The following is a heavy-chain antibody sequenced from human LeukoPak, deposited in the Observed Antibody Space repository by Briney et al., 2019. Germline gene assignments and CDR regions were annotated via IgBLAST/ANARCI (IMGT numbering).Heavy chain of an antibody. CDR3: ARNALGELITFDY. D-gene: IGHD3-16*01. CDR2: ISSSGSTI. CDR1: GFTFSSYE. J-gene: IGHJ4*02. Sequence: GGSLRLCCAASGFTFSSYEMNWVRQAPGKGLEWVSYISSSGSTIYYADSVKGRFTISRDNAKNSLYLQMNSLRAEDTAVYYCARNALGELITFDYWGQGTLVTVSS. V-gene: IGHV3-48*03.